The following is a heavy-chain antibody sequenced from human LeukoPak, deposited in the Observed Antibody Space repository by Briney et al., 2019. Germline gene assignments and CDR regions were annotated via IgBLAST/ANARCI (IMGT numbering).Heavy chain of an antibody. V-gene: IGHV3-23*01. J-gene: IGHJ5*02. CDR1: GFTFASYG. Sequence: GGSLRLSCAASGFTFASYGMSWLRQAPGKGLEWVSFITTNGGRTSYADSVEGRFTIPRDNPRNTLYMQMNSLRDEDTAMYYCARGAYGGNWFDLWGQGTLVTVSS. CDR3: ARGAYGGNWFDL. D-gene: IGHD4-23*01. CDR2: ITTNGGRT.